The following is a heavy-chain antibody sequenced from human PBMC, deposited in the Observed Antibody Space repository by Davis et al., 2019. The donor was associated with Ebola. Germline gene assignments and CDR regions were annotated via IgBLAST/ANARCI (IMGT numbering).Heavy chain of an antibody. CDR1: GFTFSSYA. D-gene: IGHD5-24*01. V-gene: IGHV3-23*01. CDR3: ARGGGLSWLAY. Sequence: GESLKISCAASGFTFSSYAMSWVRQAPGKGLEWVSGISGSGDSTYHADSVKGRFTISRDNSKDTLYLQMNRLRADDTAVYFCARGGGLSWLAYWGQGTLVTVSS. CDR2: ISGSGDST. J-gene: IGHJ4*02.